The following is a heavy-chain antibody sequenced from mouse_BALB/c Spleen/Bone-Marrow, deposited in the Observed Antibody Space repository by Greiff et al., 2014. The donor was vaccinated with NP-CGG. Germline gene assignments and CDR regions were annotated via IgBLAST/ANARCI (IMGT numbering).Heavy chain of an antibody. CDR1: GYSITSGNY. J-gene: IGHJ4*01. D-gene: IGHD1-1*01. CDR3: ASYFYYAMDY. CDR2: ISYDGSN. V-gene: IGHV3-6*02. Sequence: EVQLKQSGPGLVKPSQSLSLTCSVPGYSITSGNYWNWIRQFPGNKLEWMGYISYDGSNNYNPSLKNRISIARDTSKNQFFLKLNSVTTEDTATYYCASYFYYAMDYWGQGTSVTVSS.